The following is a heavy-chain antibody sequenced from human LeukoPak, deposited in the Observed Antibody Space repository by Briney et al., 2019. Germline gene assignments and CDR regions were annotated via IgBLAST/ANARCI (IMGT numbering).Heavy chain of an antibody. Sequence: GGSLRLSCAASGFTFSSYWVHWVRQAPGKGLEWVSAFTVGGGTTFYADSVKGRFTISRDNSKNMLYLQMNSLRAEDTAVYYCARTPAYCGGDCYSTLDYWGQGTLVTVSS. CDR1: GFTFSSYW. V-gene: IGHV3-23*01. CDR2: FTVGGGTT. J-gene: IGHJ4*02. CDR3: ARTPAYCGGDCYSTLDY. D-gene: IGHD2-21*02.